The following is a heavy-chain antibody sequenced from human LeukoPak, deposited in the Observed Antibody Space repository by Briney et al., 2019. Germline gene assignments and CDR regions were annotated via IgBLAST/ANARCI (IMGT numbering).Heavy chain of an antibody. J-gene: IGHJ4*02. CDR1: GGSISCYY. CDR2: IYYSGST. V-gene: IGHV4-59*08. D-gene: IGHD6-19*01. Sequence: SETLSLTCTVSGGSISCYYWSWIRQPPGKGLEWIGYIYYSGSTNYNPSLKSRVTISVDTSKNQFSLKLSSVTAADTAVYYCARSYSSGWLQFDYWGQGTLVTVSS. CDR3: ARSYSSGWLQFDY.